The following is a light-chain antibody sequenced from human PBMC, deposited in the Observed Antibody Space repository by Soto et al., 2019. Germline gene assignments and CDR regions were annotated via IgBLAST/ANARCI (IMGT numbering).Light chain of an antibody. V-gene: IGLV1-47*01. CDR2: RNN. J-gene: IGLJ2*01. CDR3: AAWDDSLSVVV. CDR1: SSNIGSNY. Sequence: QSVLTQPPSASGTPGQRVTNSCSGSSSNIGSNYVYWYQQLPGTAPKLLIYRNNQRPSGVPDRFSGSKSGTSASLAISGLRSEDEADYYCAAWDDSLSVVVFGGGTKVTVL.